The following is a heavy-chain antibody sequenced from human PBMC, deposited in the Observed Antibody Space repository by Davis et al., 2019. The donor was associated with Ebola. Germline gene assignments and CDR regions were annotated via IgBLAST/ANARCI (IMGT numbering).Heavy chain of an antibody. CDR3: TAYDSTFRNY. V-gene: IGHV3-43D*03. Sequence: GGSLRLSCAASGFTFGDYAMHWVRQAPGKGLEWVSLISWDGRSTAYADSVRDRFSISRDNSRNVLYLQMNGLRAEDTALYYCTAYDSTFRNYWGQGTLVTVSS. D-gene: IGHD3-22*01. J-gene: IGHJ4*02. CDR2: ISWDGRST. CDR1: GFTFGDYA.